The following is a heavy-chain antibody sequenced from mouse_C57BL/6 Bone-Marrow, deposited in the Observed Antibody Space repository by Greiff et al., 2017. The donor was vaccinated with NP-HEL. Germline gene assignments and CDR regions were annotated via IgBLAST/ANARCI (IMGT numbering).Heavy chain of an antibody. CDR1: GFTFSSYG. CDR2: ISSGGSYT. Sequence: EVMLVEPGGDLVKPGGSLKLSCAASGFTFSSYGMSWVRQTPDKRLEWVATISSGGSYTSYPDSVKGRFTISRDNAKNTRYLQMSSLKSEDTAMYYCASPYDYDVAWFAYWGQGTLVTVSA. CDR3: ASPYDYDVAWFAY. V-gene: IGHV5-6*01. J-gene: IGHJ3*01. D-gene: IGHD2-4*01.